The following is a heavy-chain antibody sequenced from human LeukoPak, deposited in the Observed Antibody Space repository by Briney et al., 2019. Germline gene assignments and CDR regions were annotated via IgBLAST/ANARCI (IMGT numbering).Heavy chain of an antibody. J-gene: IGHJ6*03. D-gene: IGHD1-1*01. V-gene: IGHV3-9*03. CDR2: ISWDGSST. Sequence: GGSLRLSCAASGFNFDDYAMHWVRQAPGKGLEWVSSISWDGSSTGYAESVKGRFTISRDSAMNSLYLQMNSLRAEDMALYYCAKDRGNSRYYYYMDVWGRGTTATVSS. CDR1: GFNFDDYA. CDR3: AKDRGNSRYYYYMDV.